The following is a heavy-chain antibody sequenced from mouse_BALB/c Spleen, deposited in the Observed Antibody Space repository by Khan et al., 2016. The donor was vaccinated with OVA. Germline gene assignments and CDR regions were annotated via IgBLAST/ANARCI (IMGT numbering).Heavy chain of an antibody. CDR2: IYPGDGDT. V-gene: IGHV1-82*01. CDR1: GYAFSSSW. Sequence: QVQLKESGPELVKPGASVKISCKASGYAFSSSWMNWVKQRPEQGLEWIGRIYPGDGDTNYNGKFKGKATLTADKSSSTAYMQLSSLTSVDSAVYFCARSTAPYALDYWGQGTSVTVSS. D-gene: IGHD1-2*01. J-gene: IGHJ4*01. CDR3: ARSTAPYALDY.